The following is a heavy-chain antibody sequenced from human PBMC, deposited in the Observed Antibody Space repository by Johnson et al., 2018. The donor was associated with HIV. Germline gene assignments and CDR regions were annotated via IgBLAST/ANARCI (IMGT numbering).Heavy chain of an antibody. J-gene: IGHJ3*02. Sequence: VQLVESGGGVVQRGGSLRVSCAASGFTFSSYGLSWVRQAPGKGLEWVSAISGSGGSTFYADTMKGRFTISRDNSKNTLYLQMNNLRAEVTAVYYCAQVDRPYYYDSSDAPNAFDIWGQGTMVIVSS. CDR1: GFTFSSYG. CDR3: AQVDRPYYYDSSDAPNAFDI. V-gene: IGHV3-23*04. D-gene: IGHD3-22*01. CDR2: ISGSGGST.